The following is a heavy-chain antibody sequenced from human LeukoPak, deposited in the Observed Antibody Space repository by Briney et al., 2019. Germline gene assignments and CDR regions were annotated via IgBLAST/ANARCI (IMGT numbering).Heavy chain of an antibody. Sequence: GGSLRLSCAGPGFTFSSYWMNWVRQAPGKGLEWVANIKQDGSEKYYMDSVKRRFTISRDNAKNSLYLQMNSLRADDTAVYFCAGGSGWLIDYWGQGTLVTVSS. V-gene: IGHV3-7*04. J-gene: IGHJ4*02. CDR3: AGGSGWLIDY. CDR1: GFTFSSYW. CDR2: IKQDGSEK. D-gene: IGHD6-19*01.